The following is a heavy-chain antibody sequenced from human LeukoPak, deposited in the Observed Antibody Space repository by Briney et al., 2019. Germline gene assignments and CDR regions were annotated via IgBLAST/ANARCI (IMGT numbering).Heavy chain of an antibody. CDR2: ISSSSSTI. D-gene: IGHD3-10*01. J-gene: IGHJ4*02. V-gene: IGHV3-48*02. CDR1: GFTFSSYS. CDR3: ARDYYGPGSYYSLSSVGY. Sequence: GGSLRLSCAASGFTFSSYSMNWVRQAPGKGLEWVSYISSSSSTIYYADSVKGRFTISRDNAKNSLYLQMNSLRDEDTAVYYCARDYYGPGSYYSLSSVGYWGQGTLVTVSS.